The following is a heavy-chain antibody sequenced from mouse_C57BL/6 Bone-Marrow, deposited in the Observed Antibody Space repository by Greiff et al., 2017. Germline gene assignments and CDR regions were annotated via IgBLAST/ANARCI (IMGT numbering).Heavy chain of an antibody. D-gene: IGHD2-1*01. CDR3: SRFYYGNYYAMDY. V-gene: IGHV1-64*01. CDR2: IHPNSGST. Sequence: QVQLQQPGAELVKPGASVKLSCKASGYTFTSYWMHWVKQRPGQGLEWIGMIHPNSGSTNYNEKFQSKATLTVAKSSRTAYMQLSSLTSEDSAVYFYSRFYYGNYYAMDYWGQGTSVTVSS. J-gene: IGHJ4*01. CDR1: GYTFTSYW.